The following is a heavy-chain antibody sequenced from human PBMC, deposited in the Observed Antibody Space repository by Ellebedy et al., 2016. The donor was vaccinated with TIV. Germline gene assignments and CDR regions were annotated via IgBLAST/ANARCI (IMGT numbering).Heavy chain of an antibody. CDR3: AKDILRWAFDA. J-gene: IGHJ3*01. CDR2: IHGSDDTA. V-gene: IGHV3-23*01. D-gene: IGHD3-16*01. CDR1: GFSMSGNA. Sequence: GGSLRLXXAASGFSMSGNAMAWVRQAPGKGLKWVAAIHGSDDTAHYADSVKGRFTISRDKSSNTLYLQMDSLRAEDSAVYYCAKDILRWAFDAWGQGTMVTVSS.